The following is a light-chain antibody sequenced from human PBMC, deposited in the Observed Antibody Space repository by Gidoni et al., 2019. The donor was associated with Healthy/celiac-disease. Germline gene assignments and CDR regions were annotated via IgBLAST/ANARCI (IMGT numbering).Light chain of an antibody. CDR1: QSNTSY. Sequence: DIQMTQSPSSLSASVGDRVTITCRASQSNTSYLNWYQQKPGKAPKLHIYAASRLQSGVPSRFSGSGSGTDFTLTISSLQPEYFATYYCQQSYSTPRTFGQGTKVEIK. V-gene: IGKV1-39*01. CDR2: AAS. CDR3: QQSYSTPRT. J-gene: IGKJ1*01.